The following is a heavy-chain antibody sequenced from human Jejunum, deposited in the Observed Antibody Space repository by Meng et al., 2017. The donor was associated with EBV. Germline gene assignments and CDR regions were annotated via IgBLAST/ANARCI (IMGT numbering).Heavy chain of an antibody. CDR1: GFTFTSYA. V-gene: IGHV1-3*01. D-gene: IGHD5-24*01. CDR3: ARGDGYNLY. CDR2: INAGSGYT. J-gene: IGHJ4*02. Sequence: QVQLGQSGAEVKTPGASVKVSCKASGFTFTSYAMHWVRQAPGQRLEWMGWINAGSGYTRYSQKFQGRVTITRDTSASIVYMELSSLRSEDTAVYYCARGDGYNLYWGQGTLVTVSS.